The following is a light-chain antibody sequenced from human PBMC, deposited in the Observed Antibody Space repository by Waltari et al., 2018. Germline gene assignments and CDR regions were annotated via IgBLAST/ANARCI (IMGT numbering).Light chain of an antibody. J-gene: IGKJ4*01. V-gene: IGKV3-15*01. CDR2: GTS. CDR3: QQYNNWPFT. CDR1: QSVSSN. Sequence: EIVMTQSPATLSVSPGERATLSCRASQSVSSNLAWYQQKPGQAHRLLIYGTSTRATGIPASFSGSGSGTEFTLTLSSLQSEDFAVYYCQQYNNWPFTFGGGTKVEIK.